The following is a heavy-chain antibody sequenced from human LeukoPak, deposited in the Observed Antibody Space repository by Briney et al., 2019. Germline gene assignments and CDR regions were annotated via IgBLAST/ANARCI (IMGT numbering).Heavy chain of an antibody. CDR2: ISAYNGNT. Sequence: ASVTVSCKASGYTFTSYGISWVRQAPGQGLEWMGWISAYNGNTNYAQKLQGRVTMTTDTSTSTAYMELRSLRSDDTAVYYCARDIGITGTVYFDYWGQGTLVTVSS. CDR3: ARDIGITGTVYFDY. CDR1: GYTFTSYG. V-gene: IGHV1-18*01. D-gene: IGHD1-7*01. J-gene: IGHJ4*02.